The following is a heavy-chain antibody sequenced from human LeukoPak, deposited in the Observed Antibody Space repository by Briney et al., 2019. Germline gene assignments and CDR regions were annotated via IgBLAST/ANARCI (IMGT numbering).Heavy chain of an antibody. Sequence: SETLPLTCTVSGGSISSGDYYWSWIRQPPGKGLEWIGYIYYSGSTYYNPSLKSRVTISVDTSKNQFSLKLSSVTAADTAVYYCARGGKAAVRFDLWGRGTLVTVSS. CDR1: GGSISSGDYY. D-gene: IGHD2-15*01. CDR2: IYYSGST. J-gene: IGHJ2*01. V-gene: IGHV4-30-4*01. CDR3: ARGGKAAVRFDL.